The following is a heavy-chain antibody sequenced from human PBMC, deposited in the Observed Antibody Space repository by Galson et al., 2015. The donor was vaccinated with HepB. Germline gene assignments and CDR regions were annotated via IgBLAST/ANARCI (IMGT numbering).Heavy chain of an antibody. CDR2: THPADSDT. CDR1: GDGFSNYW. J-gene: IGHJ5*01. D-gene: IGHD5-12*01. V-gene: IGHV5-51*01. Sequence: QSGAEVKKPGESLKISCQCSGDGFSNYWIGWARQMPGKGLEWVAITHPADSDTQYSPSSQGQVIMSADKSINTVYLQWSSLKASDTATYYCARRGFPGYAEGDSWGQGTLVTVSS. CDR3: ARRGFPGYAEGDS.